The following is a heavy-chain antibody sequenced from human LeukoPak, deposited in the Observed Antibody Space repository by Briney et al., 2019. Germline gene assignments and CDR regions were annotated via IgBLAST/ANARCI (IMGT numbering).Heavy chain of an antibody. Sequence: GGSLRLSCAASGFTFSSYSMNWVRQAPGKGLEWVSSISSSSSYIYYADSVKGRFTISRDNAKNSLYLQMNSLRAEDTAVYYCAREGDSSGYYYTFQYFQHWGQGTLVTVSS. CDR1: GFTFSSYS. V-gene: IGHV3-21*01. CDR2: ISSSSSYI. D-gene: IGHD3-22*01. J-gene: IGHJ1*01. CDR3: AREGDSSGYYYTFQYFQH.